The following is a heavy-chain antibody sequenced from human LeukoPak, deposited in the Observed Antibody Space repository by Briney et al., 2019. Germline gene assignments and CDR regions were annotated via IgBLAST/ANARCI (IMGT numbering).Heavy chain of an antibody. D-gene: IGHD6-19*01. CDR2: ISGSGGST. CDR1: GFSFTNLV. J-gene: IGHJ1*01. CDR3: ATDHTVAGTFDYCQH. Sequence: GGSLTPFCAASGFSFTNLVVSGVRQAPGKGLEWVSVISGSGGSTYYADSVKGRFTISRDNSKNTLYLQMESLRAEDTAVYYCATDHTVAGTFDYCQHWGGSPLVTVSS. V-gene: IGHV3-23*01.